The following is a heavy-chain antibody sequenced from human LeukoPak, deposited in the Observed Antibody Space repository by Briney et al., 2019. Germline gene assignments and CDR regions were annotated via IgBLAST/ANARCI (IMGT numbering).Heavy chain of an antibody. CDR2: ISGSGGST. V-gene: IGHV3-23*01. Sequence: PGGSLRLSCAASGFTFSSYAMSWVRHAAGGGLGWVLCISGSGGSTFDGDSGEGRFTRYRYNSKNTMYLQMNSLRDEDTDVYYCAKDRAPILYSSGWYGDYWGQGTLVTVSS. CDR1: GFTFSSYA. J-gene: IGHJ4*02. CDR3: AKDRAPILYSSGWYGDY. D-gene: IGHD6-19*01.